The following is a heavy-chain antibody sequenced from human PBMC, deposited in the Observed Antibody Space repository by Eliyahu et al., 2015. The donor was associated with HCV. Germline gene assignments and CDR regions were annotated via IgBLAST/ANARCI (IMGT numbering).Heavy chain of an antibody. CDR1: GGSISSSSYY. CDR2: IYYSGST. V-gene: IGHV4-39*01. J-gene: IGHJ6*02. D-gene: IGHD2-2*02. CDR3: ARRRRGYCSSTSCYRQAGYDPYYYYYYGMDV. Sequence: QLQLQESGPGLVKPSETLSLTCTVSGGSISSSSYYWGWIRQPPGXGLGXIGSIYYSGSTYYNPSLKSRVTISVDTSKNQFSLKLSSVTAADTAVYYCARRRRGYCSSTSCYRQAGYDPYYYYYYGMDVWGQGTTVTVSS.